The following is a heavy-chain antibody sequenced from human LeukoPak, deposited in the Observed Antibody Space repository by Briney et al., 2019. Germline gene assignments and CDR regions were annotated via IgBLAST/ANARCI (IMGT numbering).Heavy chain of an antibody. CDR2: INVSGGST. V-gene: IGHV3-23*01. Sequence: GSLRLSCAASKFTFSSYAMQWVRQAPGKGLEWVSGINVSGGSTWYADSVKGRFTISRDNSKNTLYLQMNSLRAEDTAVYYCAKYVSAKGPPYALDVWGQGTTVTVSS. CDR1: KFTFSSYA. CDR3: AKYVSAKGPPYALDV. D-gene: IGHD2/OR15-2a*01. J-gene: IGHJ6*02.